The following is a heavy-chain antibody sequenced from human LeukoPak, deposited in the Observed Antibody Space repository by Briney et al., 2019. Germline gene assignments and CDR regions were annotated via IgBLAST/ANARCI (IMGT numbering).Heavy chain of an antibody. CDR1: GFTFSSYS. D-gene: IGHD1-26*01. CDR3: ARDWTEEWELPDAFDI. Sequence: KPGGSLRLSCAASGFTFSSYSMNWVRQASGKGLEWVSSISSSSSYIYYADSVKGRFTISRDNAKNSLYLQMNSLRAEDTAVYYCARDWTEEWELPDAFDIWGQGTMVTVSS. V-gene: IGHV3-21*01. J-gene: IGHJ3*02. CDR2: ISSSSSYI.